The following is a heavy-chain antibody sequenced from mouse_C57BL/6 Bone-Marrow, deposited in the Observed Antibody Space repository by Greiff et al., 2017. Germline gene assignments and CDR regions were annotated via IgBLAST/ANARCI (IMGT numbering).Heavy chain of an antibody. J-gene: IGHJ1*03. CDR3: ARVRRYYGPDWYVDV. CDR2: ITPSSGYP. Sequence: VQLQQSGADLAKPGASVKLSCEASGYTFTSYWMHWVQQRPGQGLEWIGYITPSSGYPTYTQTFKDKATLTADKSSSTAYMQLSSLTYEDSAVYDGARVRRYYGPDWYVDVWGTGTTVTGSS. V-gene: IGHV1-7*01. CDR1: GYTFTSYW. D-gene: IGHD1-2*01.